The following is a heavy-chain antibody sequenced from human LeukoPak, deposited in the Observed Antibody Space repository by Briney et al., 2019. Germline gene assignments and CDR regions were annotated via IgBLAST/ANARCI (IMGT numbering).Heavy chain of an antibody. CDR3: ARRGTTVVTPSGVWFDP. V-gene: IGHV4-39*01. Sequence: PSETLSLTCTVSGGSISSSSYYWGWIRQPPGKGLEWSGSIYYSGSTYYNPSLKSRVTISVDTSKNQFSLKLSSVTAADTAVYYCARRGTTVVTPSGVWFDPWGQGTLVTVSS. D-gene: IGHD4-23*01. CDR2: IYYSGST. J-gene: IGHJ5*02. CDR1: GGSISSSSYY.